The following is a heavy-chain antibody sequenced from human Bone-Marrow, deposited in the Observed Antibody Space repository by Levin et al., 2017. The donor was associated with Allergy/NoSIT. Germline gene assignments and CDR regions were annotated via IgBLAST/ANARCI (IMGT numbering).Heavy chain of an antibody. J-gene: IGHJ4*02. V-gene: IGHV5-51*01. CDR1: GYSFTSYW. Sequence: AGGSLRLSCKGSGYSFTSYWIGWVRQMPGKGLEWMGIIYPGDSDTRYSPSFQGQVTISADKSISTAYLQWSSLKASDTAMYYCAKTTVTLDYFDYWGQGTLVTVSS. D-gene: IGHD4-17*01. CDR3: AKTTVTLDYFDY. CDR2: IYPGDSDT.